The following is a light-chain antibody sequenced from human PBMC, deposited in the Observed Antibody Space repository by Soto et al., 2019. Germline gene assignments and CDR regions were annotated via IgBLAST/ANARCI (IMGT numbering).Light chain of an antibody. CDR2: DVN. CDR3: SSYTSSSTLRV. J-gene: IGLJ1*01. V-gene: IGLV2-14*01. CDR1: SSDVGGYNY. Sequence: QSALTQPASVSGSPGQSITISCTGTSSDVGGYNYVSWYQQHPGKAPKLMIYDVNNRPSGVSNRVSGSKSGDTASLTISGLQAEDDADYSCSSYTSSSTLRVFGTGTKVTVL.